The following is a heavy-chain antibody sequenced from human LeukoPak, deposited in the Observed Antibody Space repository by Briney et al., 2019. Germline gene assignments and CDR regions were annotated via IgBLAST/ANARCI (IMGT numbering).Heavy chain of an antibody. CDR1: GGSISSYY. CDR3: ASVMYSSGWYVRGAPYYYYGMDV. D-gene: IGHD6-19*01. V-gene: IGHV4-59*01. J-gene: IGHJ6*02. Sequence: SETLSLTCTVSGGSISSYYWSWIQQPPGKGLEWIGYIYYSGSTNYNPSLKSRVTISVDTSKNQFSLRLSSVTAADTAVYYCASVMYSSGWYVRGAPYYYYGMDVWGQGTTVTVSS. CDR2: IYYSGST.